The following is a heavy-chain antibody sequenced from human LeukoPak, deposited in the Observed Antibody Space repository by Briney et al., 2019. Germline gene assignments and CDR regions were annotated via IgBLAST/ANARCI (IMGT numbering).Heavy chain of an antibody. Sequence: SETLSLTCAVYGGSFSGYYWNWIRQPPGKGLEWIGEINHSGSTNYNPSPKSRVTISVDTSKNQFSLKLSSVTAADTAVYYCARATYYYGSGGYRNWFDPWGQGTLVTVSS. V-gene: IGHV4-34*01. CDR3: ARATYYYGSGGYRNWFDP. CDR2: INHSGST. D-gene: IGHD3-10*01. CDR1: GGSFSGYY. J-gene: IGHJ5*02.